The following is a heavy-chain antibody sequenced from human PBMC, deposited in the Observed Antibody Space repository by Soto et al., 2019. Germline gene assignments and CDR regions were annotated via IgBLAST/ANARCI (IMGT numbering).Heavy chain of an antibody. CDR2: IYYSGST. CDR1: GGSISSYY. D-gene: IGHD3-3*01. Sequence: SETLSLTCTVSGGSISSYYWSWIRQPPGKGLEWIGYIYYSGSTNYNPSLKSRVTISVDTSKNQFSLKLSSVTAADTAVYYCAXGSHYDCWSGYRQYGMDVWGQGTTVTVS. CDR3: AXGSHYDCWSGYRQYGMDV. J-gene: IGHJ6*02. V-gene: IGHV4-59*01.